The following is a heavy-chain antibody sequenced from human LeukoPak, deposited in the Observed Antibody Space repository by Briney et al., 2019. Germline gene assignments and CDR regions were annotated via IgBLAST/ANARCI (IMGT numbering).Heavy chain of an antibody. CDR2: IYYSGST. D-gene: IGHD1-26*01. CDR1: GGSISSYY. V-gene: IGHV4-59*08. CDR3: ARQIIVGSAPYFDY. J-gene: IGHJ4*02. Sequence: SETLSLTCTVSGGSISSYYWSWIRQPPGKGLEWIGYIYYSGSTNYNPSLKSRVTISVDTSKNQFSLKLSSVTAADTAVYYCARQIIVGSAPYFDYWGQGTLVTVSS.